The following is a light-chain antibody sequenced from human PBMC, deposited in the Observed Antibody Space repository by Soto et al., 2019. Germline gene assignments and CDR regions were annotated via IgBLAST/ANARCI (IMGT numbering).Light chain of an antibody. Sequence: DIVMTQSPDSLAVSLGERATINCKSSQSVLYSSNNKNYLAWYQQKPGQPPKLLIYWASTRESGVPDRFSGSGSGTDFTLTISSLQAEDVAVYYCQQYYSTCTLGQATRLEIK. J-gene: IGKJ5*01. V-gene: IGKV4-1*01. CDR2: WAS. CDR1: QSVLYSSNNKNY. CDR3: QQYYSTCT.